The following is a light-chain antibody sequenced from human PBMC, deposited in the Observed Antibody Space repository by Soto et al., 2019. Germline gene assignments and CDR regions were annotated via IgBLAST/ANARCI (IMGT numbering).Light chain of an antibody. CDR1: QSVSRN. J-gene: IGKJ1*01. V-gene: IGKV3-15*01. CDR2: GAS. CDR3: LQYNNWPPWT. Sequence: EVVLTQSPATLSVSPGDRATLSCRASQSVSRNLAWYQQKPGQAPRLLIYGASTRATGVPARFSGSGSATEFTLSISSLQSEDVAVYYCLQYNNWPPWTFGQGTKVEIK.